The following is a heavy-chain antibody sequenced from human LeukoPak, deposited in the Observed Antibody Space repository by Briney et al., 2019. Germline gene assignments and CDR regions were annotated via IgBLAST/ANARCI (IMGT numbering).Heavy chain of an antibody. CDR1: GLTFSTFD. CDR3: ARGAYTGFDV. V-gene: IGHV3-13*04. D-gene: IGHD5-12*01. Sequence: GRSLRLSCAASGLTFSTFDMHWVRQPKGKGLEWVSGIGKGGDTYYAASVKGRFTIFRENAKNSLYLQMNSLRSGDTATYYCARGAYTGFDVWGQGTLVAVSS. J-gene: IGHJ3*01. CDR2: IGKGGDT.